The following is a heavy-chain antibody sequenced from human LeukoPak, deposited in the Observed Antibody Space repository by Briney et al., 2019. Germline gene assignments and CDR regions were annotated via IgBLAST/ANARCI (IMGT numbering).Heavy chain of an antibody. V-gene: IGHV3-23*01. CDR3: AKDDKGSRGLISF. Sequence: GGSLRLSCAASGFTFRGYAMTWVRQAPGKGLEWVAAMTGNGDSTYFAESVRGRFTISRDNSKSTLYLQMNSLRADDTALYYCAKDDKGSRGLISFWGQGTLVTVSS. D-gene: IGHD2-2*01. CDR1: GFTFRGYA. CDR2: MTGNGDST. J-gene: IGHJ4*02.